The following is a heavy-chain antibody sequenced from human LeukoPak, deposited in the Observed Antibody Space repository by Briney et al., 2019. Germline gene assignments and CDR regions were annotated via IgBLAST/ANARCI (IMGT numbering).Heavy chain of an antibody. D-gene: IGHD6-13*01. CDR3: ARGITAGYDY. J-gene: IGHJ4*02. Sequence: ASVKVSCKASGYTFSSFDINWVRQAPGQGPEWMGWMNPNSGYTDYAQRFQGRVTMTRDTSINTAYMELSSLTSEDTAVYYCARGITAGYDYWGQGSLVTVSS. V-gene: IGHV1-8*01. CDR1: GYTFSSFD. CDR2: MNPNSGYT.